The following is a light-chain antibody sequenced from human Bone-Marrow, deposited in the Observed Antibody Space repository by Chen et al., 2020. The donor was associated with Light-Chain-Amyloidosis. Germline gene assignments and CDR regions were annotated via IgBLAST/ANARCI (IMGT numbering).Light chain of an antibody. CDR3: NSYTSSSTV. CDR2: EVT. Sequence: QPALSQPASVSGAPGQPITISCTGASSDVDGYDYVSWYQQHPGKAPKLIIYEVTHRPSGVSDRFSGSKSGNTASLTISGLQTEDEADYYCNSYTSSSTVFGGGTKLTVL. V-gene: IGLV2-14*03. J-gene: IGLJ3*02. CDR1: SSDVDGYDY.